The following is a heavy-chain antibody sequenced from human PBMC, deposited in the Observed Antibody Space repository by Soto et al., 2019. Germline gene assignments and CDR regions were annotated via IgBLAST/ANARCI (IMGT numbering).Heavy chain of an antibody. J-gene: IGHJ4*02. V-gene: IGHV3-23*01. CDR1: GFTFSSYA. Sequence: EVQLLESGGGSVQPGGSLRLSCAASGFTFSSYAMHWVRRPPGKGLEWVSSISGSGGTAYYADSVKGRFSISRDSLVNTLYLQMNSLRAEDTAVYYCANGRGQNCNFDYCGQGTLVTVSP. CDR2: ISGSGGTA. D-gene: IGHD3-10*01. CDR3: ANGRGQNCNFDY.